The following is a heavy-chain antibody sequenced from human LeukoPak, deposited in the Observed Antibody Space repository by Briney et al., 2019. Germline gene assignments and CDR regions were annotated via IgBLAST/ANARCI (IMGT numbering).Heavy chain of an antibody. CDR1: GGSISSYY. Sequence: KPSETLSLTCTGSGGSISSYYWSWIRQPAGKGLEWIGRIYTSGSTNYNPSLKSRVTMSVDTSKNQFSLKLSSVTAADTAVYYCATTTYYDFWSGIPNAFDIWGQGTMVTVSS. V-gene: IGHV4-4*07. D-gene: IGHD3-3*01. CDR3: ATTTYYDFWSGIPNAFDI. CDR2: IYTSGST. J-gene: IGHJ3*02.